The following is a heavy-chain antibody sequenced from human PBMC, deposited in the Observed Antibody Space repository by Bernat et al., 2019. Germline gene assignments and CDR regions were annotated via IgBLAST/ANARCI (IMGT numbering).Heavy chain of an antibody. CDR2: IYYSGST. V-gene: IGHV4-39*01. Sequence: QLQLQESGPGLVKPSETLSLTCTVSGGSISSSSYYWGWIRQPPGKGLEWIGSIYYSGSTYYNPSLKSRVTISVGTSKNQFSLKLSSVTAADTAVYYCASGQYDYIWGSYRYFDYWGQGTLVTVSS. D-gene: IGHD3-16*02. J-gene: IGHJ4*02. CDR1: GGSISSSSYY. CDR3: ASGQYDYIWGSYRYFDY.